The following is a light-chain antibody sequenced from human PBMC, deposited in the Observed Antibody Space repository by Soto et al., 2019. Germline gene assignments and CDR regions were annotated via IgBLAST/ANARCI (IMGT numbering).Light chain of an antibody. CDR2: GAS. CDR3: QQYPGYT. J-gene: IGKJ2*01. CDR1: QSVSSSY. V-gene: IGKV3-20*01. Sequence: EIVLTQSPGTLSLSPGERATLSCRASQSVSSSYLAWYQQKPGQAPRLLIYGASSRATGIPDRFSGSGSGTXXXXTXXXXXPEXFAVYYCQQYPGYTFGQGTKLEIK.